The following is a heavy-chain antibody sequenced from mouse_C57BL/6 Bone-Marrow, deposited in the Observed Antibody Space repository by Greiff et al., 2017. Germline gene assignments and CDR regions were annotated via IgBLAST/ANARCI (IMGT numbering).Heavy chain of an antibody. CDR1: GYTFTSYD. D-gene: IGHD1-1*01. CDR3: ARDYGSSYWYFDV. V-gene: IGHV1-85*01. Sequence: QVHVKQSGPELVKPGASVKLSCKASGYTFTSYDINWVKQRPGQGLEWIGWIYPRDGSTKYNEKFKGKATLTVDTSSSTAYMELRSLTSEDSAVYFCARDYGSSYWYFDVWGRGTTVTVSA. J-gene: IGHJ1*03. CDR2: IYPRDGST.